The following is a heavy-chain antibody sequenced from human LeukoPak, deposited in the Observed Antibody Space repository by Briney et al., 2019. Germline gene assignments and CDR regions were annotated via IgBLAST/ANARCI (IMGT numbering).Heavy chain of an antibody. J-gene: IGHJ4*02. CDR3: ARLALQEVGATQTYYLDY. V-gene: IGHV3-30*03. D-gene: IGHD1-26*01. CDR1: GFTFSSYG. CDR2: ISYDGSNK. Sequence: GRSLRLSCAASGFTFSSYGMHWVRQAPGKGLEWVAVISYDGSNKYYADSVKGRFTISRDNSKNTLYLQMNSLRAEDTAVYYCARLALQEVGATQTYYLDYWGQGTLVTVSS.